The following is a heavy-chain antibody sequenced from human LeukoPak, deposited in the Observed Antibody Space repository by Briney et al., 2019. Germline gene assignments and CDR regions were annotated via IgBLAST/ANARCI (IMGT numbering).Heavy chain of an antibody. V-gene: IGHV4-39*01. CDR1: GGSISISPSY. CDR2: IYYSGST. J-gene: IGHJ5*02. Sequence: SQTLSLTCTVSGGSISISPSYWAWIRRPPGRGLEWFGTIYYSGSTYYNPSLKSRVTISVDTSKNQFSLKLTSVTAADTAVYYCARPVPSRLGWFDPWGQGTLVTVSS. CDR3: ARPVPSRLGWFDP. D-gene: IGHD1-1*01.